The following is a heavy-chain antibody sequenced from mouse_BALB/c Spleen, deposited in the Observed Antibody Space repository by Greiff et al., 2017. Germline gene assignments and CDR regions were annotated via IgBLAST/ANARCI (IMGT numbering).Heavy chain of an antibody. D-gene: IGHD2-4*01. Sequence: VQLVESGAELMKPGASVKISCKATGYTFSSYWIEWVKQRPGHGLEWIGEILPGSGSTNYNEKFKGKATFTADTSSNTAYMQLSSLTSEDSAVYYCARFYYDYPFAYWGQGTLVTVSA. J-gene: IGHJ3*01. V-gene: IGHV1-9*01. CDR2: ILPGSGST. CDR3: ARFYYDYPFAY. CDR1: GYTFSSYW.